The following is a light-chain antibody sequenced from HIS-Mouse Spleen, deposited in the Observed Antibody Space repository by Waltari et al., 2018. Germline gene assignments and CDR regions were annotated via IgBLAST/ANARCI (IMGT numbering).Light chain of an antibody. V-gene: IGLV2-23*03. CDR1: SSDVGRYNL. CDR2: EGS. CDR3: CSYAGSSTFVVV. Sequence: QSALTQPASVSGSPGQSIPISCTGTSSDVGRYNLVPWYQQHPGKAPKLMIYEGSKRPSGVSNRFSGSKSGNTASLTISGLQAEDEADYYCCSYAGSSTFVVVFGGGTKLTVL. J-gene: IGLJ2*01.